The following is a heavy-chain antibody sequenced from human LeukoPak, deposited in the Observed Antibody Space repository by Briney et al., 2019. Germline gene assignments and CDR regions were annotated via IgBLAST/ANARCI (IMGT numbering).Heavy chain of an antibody. Sequence: SETLSLTCTVSGGSISSYYWSWIRQPPGRGLEWIGYIYYSGSTNYNPSLKSRVTISVDTSKNQFSLKLSSVTAADTAVYYCARDDGVTVFDPWGQGTLVTVSS. CDR3: ARDDGVTVFDP. V-gene: IGHV4-59*01. J-gene: IGHJ5*02. CDR2: IYYSGST. CDR1: GGSISSYY. D-gene: IGHD2-8*01.